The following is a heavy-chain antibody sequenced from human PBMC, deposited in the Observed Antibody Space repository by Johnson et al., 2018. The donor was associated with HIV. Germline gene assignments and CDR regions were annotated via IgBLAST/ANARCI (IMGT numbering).Heavy chain of an antibody. Sequence: VQLVESGGGLVQPGGSLRLSCAASGFTFTNAWMSWVRQAPGKGLEWVANIKQDGSEKYYVDSVKGRFTLSRDNAKNSLYLQMNSLRAEDTAVYYCARGDYYDSSGPWVDAFDIWGQGTMVTVSS. D-gene: IGHD3-22*01. CDR3: ARGDYYDSSGPWVDAFDI. J-gene: IGHJ3*02. CDR2: IKQDGSEK. V-gene: IGHV3-7*01. CDR1: GFTFTNAW.